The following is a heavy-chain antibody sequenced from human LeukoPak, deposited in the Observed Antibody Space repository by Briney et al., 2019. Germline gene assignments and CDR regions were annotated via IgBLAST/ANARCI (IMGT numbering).Heavy chain of an antibody. Sequence: SETLSLTCTVSGGSISSGGYYWSWIRQHTGKGLEWIGYIYYSGSTYYNPSLKSRVTISVDTSKNQFSLRLSSVTAADTAVYYCATRTNNWFDPWGQGTLVTVSS. D-gene: IGHD1-1*01. V-gene: IGHV4-31*03. CDR1: GGSISSGGYY. CDR2: IYYSGST. J-gene: IGHJ5*02. CDR3: ATRTNNWFDP.